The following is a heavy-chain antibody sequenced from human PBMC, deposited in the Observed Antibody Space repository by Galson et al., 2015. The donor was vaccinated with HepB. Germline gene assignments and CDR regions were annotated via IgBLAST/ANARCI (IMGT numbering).Heavy chain of an antibody. J-gene: IGHJ4*02. V-gene: IGHV3-11*06. CDR3: ARDKRGYSYGTIDY. Sequence: SLRLSCAASGFTFSDYYMSWIRQAPGKGLEWVSYISSSSSYTNYADSVKGRFTISRDNAKNSLYLQMNSLRAEDTAVYYCARDKRGYSYGTIDYWGQGTLVTVSS. CDR1: GFTFSDYY. CDR2: ISSSSSYT. D-gene: IGHD5-18*01.